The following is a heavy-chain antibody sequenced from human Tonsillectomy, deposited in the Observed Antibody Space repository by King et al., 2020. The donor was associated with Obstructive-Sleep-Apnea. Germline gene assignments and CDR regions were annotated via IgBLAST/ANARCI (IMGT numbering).Heavy chain of an antibody. Sequence: LQLQESGPGLVKPSETLSLTCTVSGGSISSSSYYWGWIRQPPGKGLEWIGGIYYSGSTYYNPSLKSRVTISVDTSKNQFSLKLSSVTAADTAVYYCARERSYSTWGYWGQGTLVTVSS. CDR2: IYYSGST. CDR1: GGSISSSSYY. J-gene: IGHJ4*02. D-gene: IGHD1-26*01. CDR3: ARERSYSTWGY. V-gene: IGHV4-39*07.